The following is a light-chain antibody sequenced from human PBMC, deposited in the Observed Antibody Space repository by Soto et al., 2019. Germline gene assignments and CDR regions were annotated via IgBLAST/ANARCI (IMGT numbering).Light chain of an antibody. J-gene: IGKJ4*01. CDR1: QSVSSL. Sequence: EIVVTQSPATLSVSPGERVTLSCRASQSVSSLLAWYQQKPGQAPRLLIYAASTRATGVPARFSGSRSGPEFTLTINSLQSEDFAIYYCQPYNNWPLTFGGGTKVDIK. V-gene: IGKV3-15*01. CDR3: QPYNNWPLT. CDR2: AAS.